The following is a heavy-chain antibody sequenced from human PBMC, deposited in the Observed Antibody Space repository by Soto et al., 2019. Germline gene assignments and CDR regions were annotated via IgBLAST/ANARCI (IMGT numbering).Heavy chain of an antibody. V-gene: IGHV4-61*08. CDR3: ARGFSSVSMDA. D-gene: IGHD6-19*01. J-gene: IGHJ6*02. Sequence: PSETLSLTCTVSGDSVSSGGYYWSWIRQPPGKGLEWIGYIYSGGSANYNPSLKSRVTISRDTSKNQISLKVASVTAADTAGYYCARGFSSVSMDAWGQGTTVTVS. CDR1: GDSVSSGGYY. CDR2: IYSGGSA.